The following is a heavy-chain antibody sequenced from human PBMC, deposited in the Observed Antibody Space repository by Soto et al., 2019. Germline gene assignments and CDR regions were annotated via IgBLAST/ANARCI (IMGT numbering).Heavy chain of an antibody. V-gene: IGHV3-23*01. CDR1: GFTFSSYA. Sequence: EVQLLESGGGLVQPGGSLTLSCAASGFTFSSYAMSWLRQAPGKGLEWVSAIDGTGDNTHYADSVKGRFTFSRDNSRNTLYLPMNGLRTEDTALYYCAKQVTGWFNDAFDIWGQGTLVTVSS. J-gene: IGHJ3*02. CDR2: IDGTGDNT. D-gene: IGHD6-19*01. CDR3: AKQVTGWFNDAFDI.